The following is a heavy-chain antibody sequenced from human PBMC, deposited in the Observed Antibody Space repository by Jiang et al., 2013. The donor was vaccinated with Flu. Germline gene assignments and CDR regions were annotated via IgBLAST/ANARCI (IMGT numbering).Heavy chain of an antibody. J-gene: IGHJ5*02. CDR3: AKDPTRNYGSVYWASNSFDP. Sequence: QLLESGGGVVQPGTSLRLSCAASGFTFSTSTMHWLRQAPGKGLEWLAVISYDGVGKYYADSLEGRFTISRDNSENTLSLQMHSLRSEDTAVYYCAKDPTRNYGSVYWASNSFDPWGQGTLVTVSS. CDR2: ISYDGVGK. V-gene: IGHV3-30-3*02. D-gene: IGHD2-8*02. CDR1: GFTFSTST.